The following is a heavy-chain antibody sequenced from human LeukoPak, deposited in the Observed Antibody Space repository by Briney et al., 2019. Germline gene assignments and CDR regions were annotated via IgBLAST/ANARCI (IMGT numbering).Heavy chain of an antibody. D-gene: IGHD2-15*01. J-gene: IGHJ5*02. CDR3: ARGPPRRRGYCSGGSCYDWFDP. V-gene: IGHV1-2*06. Sequence: ASVKVSCKASGYTFTGYYMHWVRQAPGQGLEWMGRLNPNSGGTNYAQKFQGRVTMTRDTSISTAYMELSRLRSDDTAVYYCARGPPRRRGYCSGGSCYDWFDPWGQGTLVTVSS. CDR2: LNPNSGGT. CDR1: GYTFTGYY.